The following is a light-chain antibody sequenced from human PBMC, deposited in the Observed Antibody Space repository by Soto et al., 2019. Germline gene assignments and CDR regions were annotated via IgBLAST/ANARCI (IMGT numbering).Light chain of an antibody. CDR1: QSIGNW. J-gene: IGKJ1*01. V-gene: IGKV1-5*03. CDR3: QQYSSYWT. CDR2: KAS. Sequence: DVRMTQTPSSLSASVGDRVILTCRASQSIGNWLAWYQQKPGKAPKLLIYKASSLESGVPTRFSGSGSGTEFTLTISSLQPDDFATYYCQQYSSYWTFGQGNKVDIK.